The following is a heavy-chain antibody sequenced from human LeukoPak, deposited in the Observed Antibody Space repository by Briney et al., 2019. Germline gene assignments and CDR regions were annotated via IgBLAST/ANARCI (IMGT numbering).Heavy chain of an antibody. J-gene: IGHJ5*02. V-gene: IGHV1-69*10. CDR2: IIPILGTA. CDR3: ARGRPTTSIAAAGVNWFDP. CDR1: GGTFSSYA. Sequence: ASLKVSCKASGGTFSSYAISWVRQAPGQGLEWMGGIIPILGTANYAQKFQGRVTITADKSTSTAYMELSSLRSEDTAVYYCARGRPTTSIAAAGVNWFDPWGQGTLVTVSS. D-gene: IGHD6-13*01.